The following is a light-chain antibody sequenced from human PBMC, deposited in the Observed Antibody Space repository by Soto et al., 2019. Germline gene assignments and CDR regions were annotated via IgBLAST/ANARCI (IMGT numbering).Light chain of an antibody. CDR2: GAS. Sequence: EIVLTQSPGTLSLSPGERATLSCRASQSVSSSYLAWYQQKPGQAPRLLIYGASSRATGIPDRFSGGGSGTDFTLTISRLEPEDFAVYYCQQYGSSTGVTFGPGTKVDIK. CDR1: QSVSSSY. CDR3: QQYGSSTGVT. J-gene: IGKJ3*01. V-gene: IGKV3-20*01.